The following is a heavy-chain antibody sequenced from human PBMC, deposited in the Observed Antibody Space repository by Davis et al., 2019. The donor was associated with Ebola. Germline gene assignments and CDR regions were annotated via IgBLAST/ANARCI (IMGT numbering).Heavy chain of an antibody. CDR1: VITFSSYA. CDR2: ISSSSSYI. J-gene: IGHJ4*02. D-gene: IGHD3-22*01. CDR3: ARDGYYYDSSGYYVAVDY. V-gene: IGHV3-21*04. Sequence: GGSLRLSCTDSVITFSSYAMTWVRQAPGKGLEWVSSISSSSSYIYYADSVKGRFTISRDNSKNTLYLQMNSLRAEDTAVYYCARDGYYYDSSGYYVAVDYWGQGTLVTVSS.